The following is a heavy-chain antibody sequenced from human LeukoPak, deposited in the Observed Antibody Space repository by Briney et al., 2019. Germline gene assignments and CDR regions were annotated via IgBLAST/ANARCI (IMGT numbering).Heavy chain of an antibody. Sequence: SETLSLTCTVSGGSISSYYWSWIRQPPGKGLEWIGYIYYSGSTNYNPSLKSRVTISVDTSKNQFSLKLSSVTAADTAVYYCARAEWEYYFDYWGQGTLVTVSS. CDR3: ARAEWEYYFDY. CDR2: IYYSGST. J-gene: IGHJ4*02. CDR1: GGSISSYY. D-gene: IGHD1-26*01. V-gene: IGHV4-59*01.